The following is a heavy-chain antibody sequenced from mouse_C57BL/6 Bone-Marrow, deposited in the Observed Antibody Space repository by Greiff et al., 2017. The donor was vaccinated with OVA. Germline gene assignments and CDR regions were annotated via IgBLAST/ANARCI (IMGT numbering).Heavy chain of an antibody. V-gene: IGHV1-81*01. CDR3: ARRSLYGSNPCAY. CDR1: GYTFTSYG. CDR2: IYPRSGNT. J-gene: IGHJ3*01. D-gene: IGHD1-1*01. Sequence: VQLQQSGAELARPGASVKLSCKASGYTFTSYGISWVKQRTGQGLEWIGEIYPRSGNTYYNEKFKGKATLTADKSSSTAYMELRSLTSEDSAVYVCARRSLYGSNPCAYWGQGTLVTVSA.